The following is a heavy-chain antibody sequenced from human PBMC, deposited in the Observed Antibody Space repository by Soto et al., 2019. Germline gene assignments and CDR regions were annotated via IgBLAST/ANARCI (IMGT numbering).Heavy chain of an antibody. V-gene: IGHV1-69*01. CDR1: GGTFSSYA. J-gene: IGHJ6*02. CDR3: ARGAYNWNYYYYYGMDV. Sequence: QVQLVQSGAEVKKPGSSVKVSCKASGGTFSSYAISWVRQAPGQGLEWMGGIIPIFGTANYAQKFQGRVTITADESTSTAYMELSSLRSEDTAGYYCARGAYNWNYYYYYGMDVWGQGTTVTVSS. CDR2: IIPIFGTA. D-gene: IGHD1-7*01.